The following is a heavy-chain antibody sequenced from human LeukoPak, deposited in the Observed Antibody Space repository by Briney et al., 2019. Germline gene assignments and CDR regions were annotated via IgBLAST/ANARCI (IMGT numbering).Heavy chain of an antibody. V-gene: IGHV4-59*01. D-gene: IGHD5-18*01. CDR1: GGSISSYY. Sequence: PSETLSLTCTVSGGSISSYYWSWIRQPPGKGLEWIGYIYYSGSTNYNPSLKSRVTISVDTSKNQFSLKLSSVTAADTAVYYCARVADTAMVTGMDVWGQGTTVTVSS. J-gene: IGHJ6*02. CDR3: ARVADTAMVTGMDV. CDR2: IYYSGST.